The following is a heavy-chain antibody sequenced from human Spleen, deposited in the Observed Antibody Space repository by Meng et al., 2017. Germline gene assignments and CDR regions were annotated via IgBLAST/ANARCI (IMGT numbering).Heavy chain of an antibody. J-gene: IGHJ3*02. CDR2: ISGSGGST. CDR3: AKGGDGYNYDAFDI. D-gene: IGHD5-24*01. V-gene: IGHV3-23*01. Sequence: GGSLRLSCAASGFTFRSNAMSWVRQAPGKGLEWVSAISGSGGSTYYADSVKGRFTISRGNSKNTLYLQMNSLRAEDTAVYYCAKGGDGYNYDAFDIWGQGTMVTVSS. CDR1: GFTFRSNA.